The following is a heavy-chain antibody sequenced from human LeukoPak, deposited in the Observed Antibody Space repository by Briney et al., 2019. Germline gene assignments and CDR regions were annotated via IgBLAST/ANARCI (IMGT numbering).Heavy chain of an antibody. J-gene: IGHJ4*02. CDR3: ARAYCGGDCYSGFWDY. CDR2: ITSSSSVI. D-gene: IGHD2-21*02. V-gene: IGHV3-48*01. CDR1: GFTFSDYS. Sequence: PGGSLRLSCAASGFTFSDYSINWVRQAPGKGLEWISYITSSSSVIYYADSVKGRFTVSRDNAKNSLYLQMNSLRAEDTAVYYCARAYCGGDCYSGFWDYWGQGTLVTVSS.